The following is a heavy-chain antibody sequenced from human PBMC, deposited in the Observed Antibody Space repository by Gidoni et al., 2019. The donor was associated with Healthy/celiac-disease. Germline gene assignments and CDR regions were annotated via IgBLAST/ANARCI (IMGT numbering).Heavy chain of an antibody. V-gene: IGHV3-30*18. CDR2: ISYDGSNK. Sequence: QVQLVESGGGVVQPGRSVRLSCAASGFTFSHEGLHWVRQAPGKGLEGVAVISYDGSNKYYADSVKGRFTISRDNSKNTLYLQMNSLRAEDTAVYYCAKVLVVVPAVPYYYYGMDVWGHGTTVTVSS. J-gene: IGHJ6*02. D-gene: IGHD2-2*01. CDR1: GFTFSHEG. CDR3: AKVLVVVPAVPYYYYGMDV.